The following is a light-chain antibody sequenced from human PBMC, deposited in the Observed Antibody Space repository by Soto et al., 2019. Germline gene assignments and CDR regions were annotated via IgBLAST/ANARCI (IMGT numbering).Light chain of an antibody. J-gene: IGKJ1*01. CDR3: QQYNNWPWT. CDR2: GAS. CDR1: QSVSSN. Sequence: EIVMTQSPATLSVSPGERATLSCRASQSVSSNLAWYQQKPGQAPRLLIYGASTRATVIPARFSGSGSGTEFTLTISSLQSEDFAVYNCQQYNNWPWTFGQGTKVEIK. V-gene: IGKV3-15*01.